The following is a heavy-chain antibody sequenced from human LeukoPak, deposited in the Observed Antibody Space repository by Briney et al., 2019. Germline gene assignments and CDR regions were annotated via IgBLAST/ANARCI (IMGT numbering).Heavy chain of an antibody. CDR2: IYHSGST. J-gene: IGHJ4*02. CDR1: GYSISSGYY. Sequence: SETLSLTCTVSGYSISSGYYWGWIRQPPGKGLEWIGSIYHSGSTYYNPSLKSRVTISVDTSRNQFSLRLNSVTAADTAVYYCARYFPRFGESFDYWGQGTLVTVSS. CDR3: ARYFPRFGESFDY. V-gene: IGHV4-38-2*02. D-gene: IGHD3-10*01.